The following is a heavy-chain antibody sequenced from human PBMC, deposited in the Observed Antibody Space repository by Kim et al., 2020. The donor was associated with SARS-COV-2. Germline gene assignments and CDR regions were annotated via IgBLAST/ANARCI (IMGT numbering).Heavy chain of an antibody. CDR2: ITTGGYT. CDR1: GFSVRNNY. J-gene: IGHJ4*01. V-gene: IGHV3-53*01. Sequence: GGSLRLSCEVLGFSVRNNYMTWVRQAPGKGLEWVSTITTGGYTYSAASVKDRFTVSRDSSQNTLCLQMDRLIGEDMAVYYCAREEAAYAMDWGHGALVTVS. D-gene: IGHD2-15*01. CDR3: AREEAAYAMD.